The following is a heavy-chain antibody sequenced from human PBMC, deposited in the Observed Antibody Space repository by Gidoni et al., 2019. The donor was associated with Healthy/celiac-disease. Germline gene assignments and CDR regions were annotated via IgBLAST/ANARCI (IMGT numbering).Heavy chain of an antibody. CDR2: ISYDGSNK. V-gene: IGHV3-30*18. J-gene: IGHJ4*02. CDR3: AKDREVDGGSPLDY. CDR1: GFTFSSYG. Sequence: QVQLVESGGGVVQPGRSLRLSCAASGFTFSSYGMHWVRQAPGKGLEWVAVISYDGSNKYYADSVKGRFTISRDNSKNTLYLQMNSLRAEDTAVYYCAKDREVDGGSPLDYWGQGTLVTVSS. D-gene: IGHD2-15*01.